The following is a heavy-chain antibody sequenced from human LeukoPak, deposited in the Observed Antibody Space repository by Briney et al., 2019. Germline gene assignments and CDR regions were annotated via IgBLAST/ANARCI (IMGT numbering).Heavy chain of an antibody. Sequence: ASVKVSCKASGYTFTSYAMHWVRQAPGQRLEWMGWINAGNGNTKYSQKFQGRVTITRDTSASTAYMELSSLRSEDTAVYYCARDYGQQLIPSNWFDPWGQGTLVTVSS. D-gene: IGHD6-13*01. V-gene: IGHV1-3*01. CDR3: ARDYGQQLIPSNWFDP. CDR2: INAGNGNT. J-gene: IGHJ5*02. CDR1: GYTFTSYA.